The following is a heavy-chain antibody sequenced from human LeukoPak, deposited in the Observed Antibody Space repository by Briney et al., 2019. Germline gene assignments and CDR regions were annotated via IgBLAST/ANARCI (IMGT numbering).Heavy chain of an antibody. V-gene: IGHV3-74*01. J-gene: IGHJ6*04. CDR3: ARFPEYYDILTGPSYGMDV. Sequence: PGGSLRLSCAASGFTFGSYWMHWVRQAPGKGLVWVSRINSDWSSTSYADSVKGRFTISRDNAKNTLYLQMNSLRAEDTAVYYCARFPEYYDILTGPSYGMDVWGKGTTVTVSS. CDR2: INSDWSST. CDR1: GFTFGSYW. D-gene: IGHD3-9*01.